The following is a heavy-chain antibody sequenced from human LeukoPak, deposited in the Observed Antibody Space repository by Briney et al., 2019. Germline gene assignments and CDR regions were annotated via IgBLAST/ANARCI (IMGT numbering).Heavy chain of an antibody. CDR3: ARTPVVADPPRYYYYYGMDV. J-gene: IGHJ6*02. V-gene: IGHV1-69*04. CDR1: GGTFSSYA. CDR2: IIPILGIA. Sequence: GASVKVSCKASGGTFSSYAISWVRQAPGQGLEWMGRIIPILGIANYAQKFQGRVTITADKSTSTAYMELSSLRSEDTAVYYCARTPVVADPPRYYYYYGMDVWGQGTTVTVSS. D-gene: IGHD2-15*01.